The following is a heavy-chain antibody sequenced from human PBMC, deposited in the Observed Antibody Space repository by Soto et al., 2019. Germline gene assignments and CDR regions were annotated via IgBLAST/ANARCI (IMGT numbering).Heavy chain of an antibody. D-gene: IGHD5-18*01. Sequence: QVQLVQSGTEVKKPGASVKVSCKASGGTFSRSGFHWVRQAPGQGLEWMGMVVPSVDTTNYAQKYQARVTISADQFTSTVYMELRSLRSEDTAVYYCARCPQPPDTADPYAVDVWGQGTRVIVSS. V-gene: IGHV1-69*18. J-gene: IGHJ6*02. CDR3: ARCPQPPDTADPYAVDV. CDR2: VVPSVDTT. CDR1: GGTFSRSG.